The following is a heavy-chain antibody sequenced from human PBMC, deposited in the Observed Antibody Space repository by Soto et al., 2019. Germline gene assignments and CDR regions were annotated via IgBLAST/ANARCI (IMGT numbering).Heavy chain of an antibody. D-gene: IGHD4-17*01. Sequence: SETLSLTCAVYGGSFSGYYWSWIRQPPGKGLEWIGEINHSGSTNYNPSLKSRVTISVDTSKNQFSLKLSSVTAADTAVYYCAVDYGDLDAFDIWGQGTMVTVSS. CDR3: AVDYGDLDAFDI. CDR1: GGSFSGYY. V-gene: IGHV4-34*01. CDR2: INHSGST. J-gene: IGHJ3*02.